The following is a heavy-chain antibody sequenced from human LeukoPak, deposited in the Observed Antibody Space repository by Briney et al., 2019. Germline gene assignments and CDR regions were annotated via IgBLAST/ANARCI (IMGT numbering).Heavy chain of an antibody. J-gene: IGHJ4*02. D-gene: IGHD6-13*01. CDR3: ASHSSWRSYYFDY. CDR2: IKRDGSER. CDR1: GFTFSNYW. Sequence: PGGSLRLSCAASGFTFSNYWMTWVRQAPGKGLEWVASIKRDGSERYYVDSVKGRFTISRDNAENSLYLQMNTLRAEDTAVYYCASHSSWRSYYFDYWGQGTLVTVSS. V-gene: IGHV3-7*03.